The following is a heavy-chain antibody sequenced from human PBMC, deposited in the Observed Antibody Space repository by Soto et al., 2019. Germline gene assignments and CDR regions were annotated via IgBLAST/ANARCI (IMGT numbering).Heavy chain of an antibody. CDR2: IIPIFGTA. D-gene: IGHD3-22*01. J-gene: IGHJ4*02. CDR3: ARDRYYDSSATGAFDY. Sequence: SVKVSCKASGGTFSSYAISWVRQAPGQGLEWMGGIIPIFGTANYAQKFQGRVTITTDTSTSTAYMELRSLRSDDTAVYYCARDRYYDSSATGAFDYWGQGTLVTVSS. CDR1: GGTFSSYA. V-gene: IGHV1-69*05.